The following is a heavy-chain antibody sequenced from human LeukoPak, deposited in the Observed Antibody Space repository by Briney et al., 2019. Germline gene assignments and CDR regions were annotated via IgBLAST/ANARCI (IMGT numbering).Heavy chain of an antibody. CDR2: IRSKANSYAT. J-gene: IGHJ4*02. D-gene: IGHD6-6*01. Sequence: PGGSLKLSCAASGFTLSGSAMHWVRPASGKGLEWVGRIRSKANSYATAYAASVKGRFTISRDDSKNTAYLQMNSLKTEDTAVYYCTSSSLAVSTGGVGDYWGQGTLVTVSS. V-gene: IGHV3-73*01. CDR3: TSSSLAVSTGGVGDY. CDR1: GFTLSGSA.